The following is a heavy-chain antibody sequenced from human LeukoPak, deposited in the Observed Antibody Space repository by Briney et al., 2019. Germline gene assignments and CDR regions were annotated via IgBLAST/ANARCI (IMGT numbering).Heavy chain of an antibody. CDR1: GYTFTGYY. J-gene: IGHJ1*01. CDR2: INPNSGGT. CDR3: ARSNHIYSSSLYGVEYFQH. Sequence: ASVKVSCKASGYTFTGYYMHWVRQAPGQGLEWMGWINPNSGGTNYAQKFQGWVTITRDASASTAYMELSSLRSEDTAVYYCARSNHIYSSSLYGVEYFQHWGQGTLVTVSS. V-gene: IGHV1-2*04. D-gene: IGHD6-13*01.